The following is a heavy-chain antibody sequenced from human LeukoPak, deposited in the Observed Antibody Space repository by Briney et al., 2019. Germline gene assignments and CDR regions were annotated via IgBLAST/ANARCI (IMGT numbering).Heavy chain of an antibody. CDR1: GGSISSYY. V-gene: IGHV4-59*01. CDR3: ARRDYGEHFDY. D-gene: IGHD4-17*01. J-gene: IGHJ4*02. CDR2: IYYSGST. Sequence: NSSETLSLTCTVSGGSISSYYWSWIRQPPGKGLEWIGYIYYSGSTNYNPSLKSRVTISVDTSKNQFSLKLSSVTAADTAVYYCARRDYGEHFDYWGQGTLVTVSS.